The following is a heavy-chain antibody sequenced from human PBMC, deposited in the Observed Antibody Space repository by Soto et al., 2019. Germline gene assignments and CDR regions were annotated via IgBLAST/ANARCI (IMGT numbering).Heavy chain of an antibody. CDR1: GFTFSSYG. Sequence: QVQLVESGGGVVQPGRSLRLSCAASGFTFSSYGMHWVRQAPGKGLEWVAGISYDGSNKYYADSVKGRFTISRDNSKNTLYLQMNSLRAEDTAVYYCAKDRGPTDYYGMDVWGQGTTVTVSS. CDR2: ISYDGSNK. V-gene: IGHV3-30*18. CDR3: AKDRGPTDYYGMDV. J-gene: IGHJ6*02. D-gene: IGHD3-10*01.